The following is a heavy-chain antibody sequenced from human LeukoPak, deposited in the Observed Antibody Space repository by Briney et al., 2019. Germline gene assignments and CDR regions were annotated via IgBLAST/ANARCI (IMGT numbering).Heavy chain of an antibody. CDR2: IYSGDST. Sequence: GSLRLCCAASGFTVSSHYMNWVRQAPGKGLEWVSVIYSGDSTYYADSVKGRFTISRDNSKNTLYLQMNSLRAEDTAVYYCARDGHGNTYYYDPNGSPVHAFDIWGQGTMVTVSS. V-gene: IGHV3-53*01. D-gene: IGHD3-22*01. CDR1: GFTVSSHY. J-gene: IGHJ3*02. CDR3: ARDGHGNTYYYDPNGSPVHAFDI.